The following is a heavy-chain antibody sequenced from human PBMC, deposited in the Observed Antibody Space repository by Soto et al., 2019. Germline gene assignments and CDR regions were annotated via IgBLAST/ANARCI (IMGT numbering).Heavy chain of an antibody. CDR2: MYNTGST. D-gene: IGHD2-21*02. CDR3: ARDLWGYCGADCYPLDV. J-gene: IGHJ6*02. Sequence: QVRLQESGPGLVKPSETLSLTCTVSGGSISSYYWSWIRQPPGKGLEWIGYMYNTGSTIYNPSLKDRPPNTVDTSKNQFSLKLNSVTAADTAVYYCARDLWGYCGADCYPLDVWGQGTTVTVSS. CDR1: GGSISSYY. V-gene: IGHV4-59*01.